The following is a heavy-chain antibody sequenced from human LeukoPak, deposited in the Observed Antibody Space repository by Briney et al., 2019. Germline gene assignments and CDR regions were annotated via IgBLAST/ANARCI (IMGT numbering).Heavy chain of an antibody. Sequence: SETLSLTCAVYGGSFSGYYWSWIRQPPGKGLEWIGEINHSGSTNYNPSLKSRVTISVDTSKNQFSLKLSSVTAADTAVYYCARETSILTGYYNAWYFDYWGQGTLVTVSS. CDR2: INHSGST. CDR1: GGSFSGYY. CDR3: ARETSILTGYYNAWYFDY. D-gene: IGHD3-9*01. V-gene: IGHV4-34*01. J-gene: IGHJ4*02.